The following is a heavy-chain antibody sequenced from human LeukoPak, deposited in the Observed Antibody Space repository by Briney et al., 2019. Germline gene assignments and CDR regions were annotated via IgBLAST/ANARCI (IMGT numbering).Heavy chain of an antibody. CDR2: ISGSGGST. J-gene: IGHJ4*02. CDR1: GFTFSSYA. V-gene: IGHV3-23*01. Sequence: HSGGSLRLSCAASGFTFSSYAMSWVRQAPGKGLEWVSAISGSGGSTYYADSVKGRFTISRDNSKNTLYLQMNSLRAEDTAVHYCASKYSSSWLPHPKRRELRLDYWGQGTLVTVSS. CDR3: ASKYSSSWLPHPKRRELRLDY. D-gene: IGHD6-13*01.